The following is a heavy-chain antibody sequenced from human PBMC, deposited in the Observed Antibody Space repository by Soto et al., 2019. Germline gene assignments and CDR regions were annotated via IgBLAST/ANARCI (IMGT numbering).Heavy chain of an antibody. Sequence: PGGSLRLSCAASGFTVSSYAMSWVRQAPGKGLEWVSAISGSGGSTYYADSVKGRFTISRDNSKNTLYLQMNSLRAEDTAVYYCAKAPNRYSYAPLDYWGQGTLVTVSS. CDR3: AKAPNRYSYAPLDY. D-gene: IGHD5-18*01. J-gene: IGHJ4*02. CDR1: GFTVSSYA. V-gene: IGHV3-23*01. CDR2: ISGSGGST.